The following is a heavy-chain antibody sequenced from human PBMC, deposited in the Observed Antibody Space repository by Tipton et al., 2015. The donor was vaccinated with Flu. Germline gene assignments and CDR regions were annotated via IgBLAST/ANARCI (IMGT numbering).Heavy chain of an antibody. CDR2: IGVSGGNT. V-gene: IGHV3-23*01. CDR3: ARDEGVVNYYFGMDV. J-gene: IGHJ6*02. CDR1: GFTFSNYA. Sequence: GSLRLSCAASGFTFSNYAMSWVRQAPGKGLEWVSSIGVSGGNTYYADSVKGRFTISRDNSRNTLYLQMNGLRVEDTAVYYCARDEGVVNYYFGMDVWGQGTTVSVSS.